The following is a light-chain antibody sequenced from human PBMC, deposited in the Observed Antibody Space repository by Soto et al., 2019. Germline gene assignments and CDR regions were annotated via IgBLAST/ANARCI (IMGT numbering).Light chain of an antibody. CDR2: KAS. J-gene: IGKJ3*01. CDR1: QSISSW. V-gene: IGKV1-5*03. Sequence: DIQMTQSPSTLSASVGDRVTITCRASQSISSWLAWYQQKPGKAPKLLIYKASSLESGVPSRFSGSGSGTGFTLTISSLQPDDFASYYCQQYNSYSGFTFGPGTKVDIK. CDR3: QQYNSYSGFT.